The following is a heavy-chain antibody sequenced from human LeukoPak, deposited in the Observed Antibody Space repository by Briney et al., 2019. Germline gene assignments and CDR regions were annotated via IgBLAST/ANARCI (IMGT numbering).Heavy chain of an antibody. CDR3: VRAPGVAAPFDY. V-gene: IGHV3-48*03. CDR2: IDNGGSNR. CDR1: GFTFSSYD. D-gene: IGHD2-15*01. Sequence: PGGSLRRSCAASGFTFSSYDMNWVRQAPGKGLEWVSYIDNGGSNRYHADSVKGRFTISRDNAKNSLYLQMNSLRAEDTAVYYCVRAPGVAAPFDYWGQGTLVTVSS. J-gene: IGHJ4*02.